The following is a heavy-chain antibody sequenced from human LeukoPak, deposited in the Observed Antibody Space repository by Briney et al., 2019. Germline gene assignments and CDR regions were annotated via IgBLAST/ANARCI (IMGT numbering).Heavy chain of an antibody. CDR2: ISTSSSYI. CDR1: GFTFSSFE. V-gene: IGHV3-21*01. J-gene: IGHJ5*02. Sequence: GGSLRLSCAASGFTFSSFEMNWVRRAPGKGLEWVSSISTSSSYIYYADSVRGRFTISRDNAKNSLYLQMNSLRAEDTAVYSCARGADGVSSNSRGWFDPWGQGTLVTVSS. CDR3: ARGADGVSSNSRGWFDP. D-gene: IGHD2-15*01.